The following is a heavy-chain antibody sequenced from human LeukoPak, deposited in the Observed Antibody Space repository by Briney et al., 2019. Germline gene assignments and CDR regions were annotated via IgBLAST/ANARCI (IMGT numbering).Heavy chain of an antibody. CDR2: ISSSSYI. J-gene: IGHJ5*02. Sequence: QAGGSLRLSCAASGFTFSSYSMNWVRQAPGKGLEWVSSISSSSYIYYADSVKGRFTISRDNAKNSLYLQMNSLRAEDTAVYYCAAGIFGVVNPSIKNWFDPWGQGTLVTVSS. CDR3: AAGIFGVVNPSIKNWFDP. V-gene: IGHV3-21*01. D-gene: IGHD3-3*01. CDR1: GFTFSSYS.